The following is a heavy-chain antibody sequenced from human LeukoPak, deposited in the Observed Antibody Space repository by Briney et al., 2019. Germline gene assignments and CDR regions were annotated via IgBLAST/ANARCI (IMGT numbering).Heavy chain of an antibody. J-gene: IGHJ4*02. CDR3: ANGGDFWSGYYTDLDY. CDR2: ISGSGGTT. V-gene: IGHV3-23*01. D-gene: IGHD3-3*01. Sequence: GGSLRLSCAASGFTFSSYAMSWVRQAPGKGLEWVSAISGSGGTTYYADSVKGRFTISRDNSKNTLYLQMNSLRAEDTAVYYCANGGDFWSGYYTDLDYWGQGTLVTVSS. CDR1: GFTFSSYA.